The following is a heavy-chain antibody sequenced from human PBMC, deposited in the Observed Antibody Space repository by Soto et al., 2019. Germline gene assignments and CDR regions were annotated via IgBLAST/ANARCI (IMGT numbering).Heavy chain of an antibody. CDR3: GRGSSGWYPHWFDP. Sequence: ASVKVSCKASGYTFNSYGISWVRQAPGQGLEWMGWISAYNGNTNYAQKLQGRVTMTTDTSTSTAYMELRSLRSDDTAVYYCGRGSSGWYPHWFDPWGQGTLVTVSS. J-gene: IGHJ5*02. CDR1: GYTFNSYG. D-gene: IGHD6-19*01. CDR2: ISAYNGNT. V-gene: IGHV1-18*01.